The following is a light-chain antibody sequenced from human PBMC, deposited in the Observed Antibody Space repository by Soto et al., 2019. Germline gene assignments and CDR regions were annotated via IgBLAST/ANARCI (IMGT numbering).Light chain of an antibody. CDR3: QQYHSSLSWT. Sequence: EIVLTQSPGTLSLSPGERATLSCRASQSVSSNYLVWYQQNPGQAPRLLIYGTSIRATGIPDRFSGSGSGKDFTLNIRRLEPEDFALYYCQQYHSSLSWTLAQGTNVDIK. J-gene: IGKJ1*01. V-gene: IGKV3-20*01. CDR2: GTS. CDR1: QSVSSNY.